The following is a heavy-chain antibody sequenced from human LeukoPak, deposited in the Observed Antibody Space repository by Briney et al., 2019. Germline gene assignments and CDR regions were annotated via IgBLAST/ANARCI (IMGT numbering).Heavy chain of an antibody. CDR1: GGSFSGYY. CDR3: ARVYPMYSSRWYDWFDP. J-gene: IGHJ5*02. CDR2: INHSGST. D-gene: IGHD6-13*01. V-gene: IGHV4-34*01. Sequence: PSETLSLTCAVYGGSFSGYYWSWIRQPPGKGLEWIGEINHSGSTNYNPSLKSRVTISVDTSKNQFSLKLSSVTAADTAVYYCARVYPMYSSRWYDWFDPWGQGTLVTVSS.